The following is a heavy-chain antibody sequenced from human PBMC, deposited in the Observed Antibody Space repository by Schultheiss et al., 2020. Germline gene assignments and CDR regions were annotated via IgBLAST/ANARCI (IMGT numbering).Heavy chain of an antibody. Sequence: GGSLRLSCAASGFTFSSYGMHWVRQAPGKGLEWVAVISYDGSNKYYADSVKGRFTISRDNSKNTLYLQMNSLRAEDTAVYYCAKDLGLGSGSLNWYFDLWGRGTLVTVSS. V-gene: IGHV3-30*18. CDR2: ISYDGSNK. J-gene: IGHJ2*01. D-gene: IGHD1-26*01. CDR1: GFTFSSYG. CDR3: AKDLGLGSGSLNWYFDL.